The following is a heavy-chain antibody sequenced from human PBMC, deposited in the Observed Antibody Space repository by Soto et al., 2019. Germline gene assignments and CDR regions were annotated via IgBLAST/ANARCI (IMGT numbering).Heavy chain of an antibody. D-gene: IGHD3-16*01. Sequence: GGSLRLSCAASGFTFDNYAMNWVRQAPGKGLEWVSGITGSGRSTYYADSVKGRCTSSGDNSKSTVDLEMNSMRADDTAVYYCAKRMNYYEPSDSFLRTFGYWGHANLVTVAS. J-gene: IGHJ4*01. CDR2: ITGSGRST. CDR1: GFTFDNYA. V-gene: IGHV3-23*01. CDR3: AKRMNYYEPSDSFLRTFGY.